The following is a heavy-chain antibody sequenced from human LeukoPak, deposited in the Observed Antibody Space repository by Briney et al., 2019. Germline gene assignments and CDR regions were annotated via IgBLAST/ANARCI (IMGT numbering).Heavy chain of an antibody. D-gene: IGHD1/OR15-1a*01. CDR1: GFTFSSYA. Sequence: GGSLRLSCAASGFTFSSYAMTWVRQAPGKGLEWVSIIYSAGTTYYADSVKGRFTISRDNSKNTLCLQMDSLRVEDTAVYYCARGGSNWYNAYFDYWGQGTLVTVSS. CDR2: IYSAGTT. CDR3: ARGGSNWYNAYFDY. J-gene: IGHJ4*02. V-gene: IGHV3-23*03.